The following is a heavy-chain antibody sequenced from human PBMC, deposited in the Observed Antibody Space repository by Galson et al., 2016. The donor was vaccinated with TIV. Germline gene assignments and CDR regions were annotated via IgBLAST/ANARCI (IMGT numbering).Heavy chain of an antibody. J-gene: IGHJ6*02. CDR3: AREDHQYGSGWYNYYHYYGMDI. CDR2: ISYDGNYK. D-gene: IGHD6-19*01. V-gene: IGHV3-30*04. Sequence: SLRLSCAASGFAFRSSAMYWVRQAPGKGLQCVAIISYDGNYKYYADSVEGRFTISRDNSMSRLYSQMNGLTPADTALYYCAREDHQYGSGWYNYYHYYGMDIWGQGTTVTVS. CDR1: GFAFRSSA.